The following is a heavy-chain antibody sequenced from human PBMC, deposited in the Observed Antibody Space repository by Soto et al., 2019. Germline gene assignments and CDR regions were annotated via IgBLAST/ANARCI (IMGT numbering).Heavy chain of an antibody. V-gene: IGHV1-2*02. CDR3: GRGRSGQIVVFY. J-gene: IGHJ4*02. D-gene: IGHD1-26*01. Sequence: ASVKVSCKASGYTFTGHYIHWVRQAPEQGPEWMGEIGPESGATRYAQKFQGRVTMTRDTSITTVYMELKNLSPDDTAVYYCGRGRSGQIVVFYWGQGTPVTVS. CDR1: GYTFTGHY. CDR2: IGPESGAT.